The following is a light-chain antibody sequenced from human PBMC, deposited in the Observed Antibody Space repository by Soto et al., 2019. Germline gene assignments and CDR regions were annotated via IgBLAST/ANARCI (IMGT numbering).Light chain of an antibody. J-gene: IGLJ1*01. CDR1: SSDVGAYNY. V-gene: IGLV2-14*03. Sequence: QSALTQPAPVSGSPGQSITISCTGTSSDVGAYNYVSWYQQHPGKVPKLMIYDVSDRPSGVSNRFSGSKSGNTASLTISGLQAEDEADYYCSSFTRSNSYVFGTGTKLTVL. CDR2: DVS. CDR3: SSFTRSNSYV.